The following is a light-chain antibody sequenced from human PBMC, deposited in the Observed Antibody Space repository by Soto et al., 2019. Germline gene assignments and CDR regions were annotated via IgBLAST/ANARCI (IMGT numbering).Light chain of an antibody. CDR2: GGS. V-gene: IGKV3-15*01. J-gene: IGKJ5*01. Sequence: EIMLTQSPATLSVTPGNRATLSCRASESVRSDLAWYQQKPGQAPRLLIYGGSIRAADIPDRFSGSGSGTEFTLTISTLQSEDSAVYYCQQYNDWPTITFGQGTRLETK. CDR1: ESVRSD. CDR3: QQYNDWPTIT.